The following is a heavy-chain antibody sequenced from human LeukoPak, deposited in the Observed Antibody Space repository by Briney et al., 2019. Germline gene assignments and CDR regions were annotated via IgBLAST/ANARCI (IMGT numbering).Heavy chain of an antibody. D-gene: IGHD2/OR15-2a*01. CDR3: ARTPYFTASDYYYGMDV. CDR1: GYSFANYW. V-gene: IGHV5-51*01. Sequence: GESLKIFCKGSGYSFANYWIGWVRQLPGKGLEWMGIIYPGDSDTRYSPSFQGQVSISADKSISTAYLQWSSLKASDTAMYYCARTPYFTASDYYYGMDVWGQGTTVTVSS. J-gene: IGHJ6*02. CDR2: IYPGDSDT.